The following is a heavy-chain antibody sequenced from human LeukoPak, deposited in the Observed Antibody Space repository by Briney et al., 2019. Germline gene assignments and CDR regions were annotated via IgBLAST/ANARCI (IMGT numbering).Heavy chain of an antibody. CDR1: GFTFSSYA. Sequence: GRSLRLSCAASGFTFSSYAMHWVRQAPGKGLEWVAVISYDGSNKYYADSVKGRFTISRDNAKNSLYLQMNSLRAEDTAVYYCARDRPNVSMDVWGKGTTVTVSS. J-gene: IGHJ6*04. V-gene: IGHV3-30*04. CDR2: ISYDGSNK. CDR3: ARDRPNVSMDV.